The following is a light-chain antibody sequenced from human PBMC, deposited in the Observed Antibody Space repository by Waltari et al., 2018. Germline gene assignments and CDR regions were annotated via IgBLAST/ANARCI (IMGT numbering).Light chain of an antibody. V-gene: IGKV1-5*03. CDR2: QAS. CDR3: QQYDNNRT. J-gene: IGKJ1*01. CDR1: QSVRNW. Sequence: DIPLTQSPSSLSASVGDRLALTCRASQSVRNWLAWYQQKPGKAPRLLIYQASTLENGVPSRFSGSGSGTEFTLTISGLQPDDFATYYCQQYDNNRTFGQGTKVEIK.